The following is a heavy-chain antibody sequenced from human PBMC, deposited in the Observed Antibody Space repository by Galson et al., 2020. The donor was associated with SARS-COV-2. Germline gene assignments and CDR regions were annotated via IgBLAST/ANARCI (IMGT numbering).Heavy chain of an antibody. CDR3: ARNFRTYYDVVTSYYYDQMDA. J-gene: IGHJ6*04. CDR2: INHRGIT. V-gene: IGHV4-34*01. CDR1: GGSSSGYF. D-gene: IGHD3-9*01. Sequence: SETLSLTCAIYGGSSSGYFWSWVRQPPGKALEWIGEINHRGITNYNPSLKSRATISVDTSRKQSTLKLSSVTAADTAIYYCARNFRTYYDVVTSYYYDQMDAWGEGTTVTVSS.